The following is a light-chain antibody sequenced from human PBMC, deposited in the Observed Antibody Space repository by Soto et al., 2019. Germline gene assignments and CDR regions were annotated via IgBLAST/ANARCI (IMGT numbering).Light chain of an antibody. CDR1: QSIGPY. V-gene: IGKV1-39*01. CDR2: VAS. CDR3: QQSHSSPLT. Sequence: DIQMNQSPSSLSASVGDRVTITCRASQSIGPYLSWYQQKPGKPPSLLIYVASALEGGVPSRFSGSGSGTDFTLTISSLQPEDFGTYFCQQSHSSPLTFGQGTKVEI. J-gene: IGKJ1*01.